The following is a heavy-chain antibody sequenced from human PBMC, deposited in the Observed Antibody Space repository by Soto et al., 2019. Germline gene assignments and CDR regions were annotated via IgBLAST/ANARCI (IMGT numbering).Heavy chain of an antibody. CDR1: GGSISSGGYY. CDR3: ARGRGIAAAGTGFDY. V-gene: IGHV4-31*03. D-gene: IGHD6-13*01. Sequence: SETLSLTCTVSGGSISSGGYYWSWIRQHPGKGLEWIGYIYYSGSTYYNPSLKSRVTISVDTSKNQFSLKLSSVTAADTAVYYCARGRGIAAAGTGFDYWGQGTLVTVSS. J-gene: IGHJ4*02. CDR2: IYYSGST.